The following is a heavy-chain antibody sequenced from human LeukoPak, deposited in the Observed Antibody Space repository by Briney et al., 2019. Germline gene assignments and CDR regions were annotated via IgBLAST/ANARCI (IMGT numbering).Heavy chain of an antibody. J-gene: IGHJ3*02. D-gene: IGHD5-18*01. CDR1: GGSISSGGYY. Sequence: SETLSLTCTVSGGSISSGGYYWSWIRQHPGKGLEWIGYIYYSGSTYYNPSLKSRVTISVDTSKNQFSLKLSSVTAADTAVYYCARGGYSYGMWAFDIWGQGIMVTVSS. V-gene: IGHV4-31*03. CDR2: IYYSGST. CDR3: ARGGYSYGMWAFDI.